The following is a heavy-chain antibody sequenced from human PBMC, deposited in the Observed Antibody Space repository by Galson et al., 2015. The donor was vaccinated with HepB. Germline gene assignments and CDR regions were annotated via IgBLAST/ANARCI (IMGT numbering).Heavy chain of an antibody. J-gene: IGHJ4*02. CDR2: IIPMFGTA. CDR1: GGTFSSYA. Sequence: SVKVSCKASGGTFSSYAISWVRQAPGQGLEWMGGIIPMFGTANYAQKFQGRVTITADESTSTAYMELSSLRSEDTAVYYCARGEAAAGTMDYWGQGTLVTVSS. CDR3: ARGEAAAGTMDY. V-gene: IGHV1-69*13. D-gene: IGHD6-13*01.